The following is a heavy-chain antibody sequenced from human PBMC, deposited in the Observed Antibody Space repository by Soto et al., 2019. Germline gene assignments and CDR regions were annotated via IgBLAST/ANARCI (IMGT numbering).Heavy chain of an antibody. CDR3: ARDFARIVVVPLLRHDAFDI. J-gene: IGHJ3*02. CDR2: ISYDGSNK. CDR1: GFTFSSYA. Sequence: HPGGSLRLSCAASGFTFSSYAMHWVRQAPGKGLEWVAVISYDGSNKYYADSVKGRFTISRDNSKNTLYLQMNSLRAEDTAVYYCARDFARIVVVPLLRHDAFDIWGQGTMVTVS. D-gene: IGHD3-22*01. V-gene: IGHV3-30-3*01.